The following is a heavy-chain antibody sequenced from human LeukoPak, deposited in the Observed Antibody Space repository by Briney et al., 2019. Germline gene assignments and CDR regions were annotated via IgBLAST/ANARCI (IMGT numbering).Heavy chain of an antibody. CDR2: IIPIFGTA. V-gene: IGHV1-69*05. D-gene: IGHD1-26*01. Sequence: SAVTVSCKATGGTFSSYATSWVRQAPGQELEWMGGIIPIFGTANYEQKCKCRVTITTDESTSTAYLELSSLRYEDTAVYYCAATSRDSYYSGSYGGWDYWGQGTLVTVSS. J-gene: IGHJ4*02. CDR1: GGTFSSYA. CDR3: AATSRDSYYSGSYGGWDY.